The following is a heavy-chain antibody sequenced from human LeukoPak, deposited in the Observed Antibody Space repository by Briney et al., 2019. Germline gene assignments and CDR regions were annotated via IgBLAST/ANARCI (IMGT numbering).Heavy chain of an antibody. Sequence: GGSLRLSCSASGFTFSSYVMTWIRQAPGKGLEWVSIIGPSGGDTHYADSVKGRFTISRDNSKNTLSLQMNSLRADDTALYYCAIDPNWESGYWGQGTLVTVSS. D-gene: IGHD1-26*01. CDR1: GFTFSSYV. V-gene: IGHV3-23*01. J-gene: IGHJ4*02. CDR3: AIDPNWESGY. CDR2: IGPSGGDT.